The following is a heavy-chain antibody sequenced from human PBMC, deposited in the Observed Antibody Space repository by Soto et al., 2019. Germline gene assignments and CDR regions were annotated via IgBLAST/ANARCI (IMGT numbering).Heavy chain of an antibody. CDR2: ISSSSSYI. Sequence: EVQLVESGGGLVKPGGSLRLSCAASGFTFSSYSMNWVRQAPGKGLEWVSSISSSSSYIYYADSVKGRFTISRDNAKNSLYLQMNSLRAEDTAVYYCAFYGAVVVVAATGEGLHVWGQGTTVTVSS. D-gene: IGHD2-15*01. V-gene: IGHV3-21*01. CDR3: AFYGAVVVVAATGEGLHV. CDR1: GFTFSSYS. J-gene: IGHJ6*02.